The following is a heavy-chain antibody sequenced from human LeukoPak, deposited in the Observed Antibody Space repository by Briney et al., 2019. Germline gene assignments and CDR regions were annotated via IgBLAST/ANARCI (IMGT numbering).Heavy chain of an antibody. CDR1: GFTFSSYA. Sequence: GGSLRLSCAASGFTFSSYAMHWVRQAPGKGLEWVAFIRYDGSNKYYADSVKGRFTISRDNSKKMLYLQMNSLRAEDTAVYYCARSDSRGYYGYFDYWGQGTLVTVSS. CDR2: IRYDGSNK. D-gene: IGHD3-22*01. CDR3: ARSDSRGYYGYFDY. J-gene: IGHJ4*02. V-gene: IGHV3-30*02.